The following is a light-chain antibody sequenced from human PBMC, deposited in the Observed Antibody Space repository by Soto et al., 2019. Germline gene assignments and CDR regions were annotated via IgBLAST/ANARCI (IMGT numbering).Light chain of an antibody. J-gene: IGKJ1*01. CDR1: QDISNY. V-gene: IGKV1-39*01. CDR2: HAS. Sequence: DIQMTQSPSSLSASVGDTVTITCRASQDISNYLHWYQQKPGKAPRLLVYHASNLETGVPSRFSGSGFGAEFTLTVSSLQPEDFATYYCQQSYSNPTWTFGQGTKVEIK. CDR3: QQSYSNPTWT.